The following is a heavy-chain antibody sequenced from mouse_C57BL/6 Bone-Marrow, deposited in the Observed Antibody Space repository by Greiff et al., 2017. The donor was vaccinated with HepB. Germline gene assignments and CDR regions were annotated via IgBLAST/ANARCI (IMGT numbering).Heavy chain of an antibody. CDR2: IYPRSGNT. CDR1: GYTFTSYG. Sequence: VQLQQPGAELVRPGASVKLSCKASGYTFTSYGISWVKQRTGQGLEWIGEIYPRSGNTYYNEKFKGKATLTADKSSSTAYMELRSLTSEDSAVYFCANYYERDYFDYWGQGTTLTVSS. J-gene: IGHJ2*01. D-gene: IGHD1-1*01. CDR3: ANYYERDYFDY. V-gene: IGHV1-81*01.